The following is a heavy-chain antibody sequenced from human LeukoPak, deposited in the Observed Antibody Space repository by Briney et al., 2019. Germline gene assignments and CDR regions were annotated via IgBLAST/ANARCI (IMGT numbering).Heavy chain of an antibody. CDR2: ISYDGSNK. CDR3: ARDRTVITVAGTVDY. V-gene: IGHV3-30-3*01. CDR1: DFTFSNYA. D-gene: IGHD6-19*01. J-gene: IGHJ4*02. Sequence: GGSLRLSCAASDFTFSNYAMHWVRQAPGKGLEWVAIISYDGSNKYYADSVKGRFTISRDNSKNTVYLQMNSLRAEDTAVYYCARDRTVITVAGTVDYWGQGTLVTVSS.